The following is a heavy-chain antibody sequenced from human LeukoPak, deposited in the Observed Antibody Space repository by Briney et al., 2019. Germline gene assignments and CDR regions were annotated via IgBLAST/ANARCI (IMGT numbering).Heavy chain of an antibody. CDR2: IIPIFGTA. CDR3: ARDSYGGTFYYYYYGMDV. J-gene: IGHJ6*02. D-gene: IGHD4-23*01. V-gene: IGHV1-69*13. CDR1: GGTFSSYA. Sequence: GASVKVSCKASGGTFSSYAISWVRQAPGQGLEWMGGIIPIFGTANYAQKFQGRVTITADESTSTAYMELSSLRSEDTAVYYCARDSYGGTFYYYYYGMDVWGQGTTVTVSS.